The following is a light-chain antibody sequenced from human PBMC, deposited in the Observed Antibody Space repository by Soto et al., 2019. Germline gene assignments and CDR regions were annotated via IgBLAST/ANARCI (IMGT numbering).Light chain of an antibody. J-gene: IGLJ1*01. CDR2: EVS. Sequence: QSALTQPASVSGSPGQSITISCTGTSSDVGGYTYVSWYQQHPGKAPKLMIYEVSNRPSGVSNRFSGSKSGNTASLTISGLQAEDEADYYCRSYTSSSTLYVFGTGTKLTVL. CDR1: SSDVGGYTY. V-gene: IGLV2-14*01. CDR3: RSYTSSSTLYV.